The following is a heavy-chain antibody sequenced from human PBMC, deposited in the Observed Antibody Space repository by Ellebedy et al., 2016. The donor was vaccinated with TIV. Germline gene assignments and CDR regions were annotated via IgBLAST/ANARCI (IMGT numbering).Heavy chain of an antibody. CDR3: ARAYSSGWYYFDY. J-gene: IGHJ4*02. CDR1: GFTFSSYS. Sequence: GESLKISCEASGFTFSSYSMNWVRQAPGKGLEWVSSISSSSSYIYYADSVKGRFTISRDNAKNSLYLQMNSLRAEDTAVYYCARAYSSGWYYFDYWGQGTLVTVSS. V-gene: IGHV3-21*01. D-gene: IGHD6-19*01. CDR2: ISSSSSYI.